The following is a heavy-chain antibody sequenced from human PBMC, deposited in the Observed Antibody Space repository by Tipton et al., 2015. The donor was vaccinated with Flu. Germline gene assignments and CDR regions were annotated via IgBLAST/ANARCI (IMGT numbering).Heavy chain of an antibody. Sequence: TLSLTCTVSGGSISSYYWSWIRQPAGKGLEWIGRIYSSGSTSYNPSLKSRVTMSVDTAENQFSLRLSSVTAADTAVYYCARSVRYYYDSSGSTFDYWGQGTLVTVSS. CDR1: GGSISSYY. J-gene: IGHJ4*02. V-gene: IGHV4-4*07. CDR2: IYSSGST. D-gene: IGHD6-19*01. CDR3: ARSVRYYYDSSGSTFDY.